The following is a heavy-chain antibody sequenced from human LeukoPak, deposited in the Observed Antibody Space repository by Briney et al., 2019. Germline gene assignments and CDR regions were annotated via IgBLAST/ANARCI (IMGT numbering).Heavy chain of an antibody. J-gene: IGHJ4*02. CDR1: GGSFSGYY. D-gene: IGHD1-14*01. V-gene: IGHV4-34*01. Sequence: SETLSLTCAVYGGSFSGYYWSWIRQPPGKGLEWIGEINHSGSTNYNPSLKSRVTISVDTSKNQFSLKLSSVTAADTAVYYCARGRTLRYWGQGTLVTVSS. CDR2: INHSGST. CDR3: ARGRTLRY.